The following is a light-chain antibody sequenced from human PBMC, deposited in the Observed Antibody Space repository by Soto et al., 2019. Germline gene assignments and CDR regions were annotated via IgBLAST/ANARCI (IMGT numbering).Light chain of an antibody. J-gene: IGKJ1*01. CDR2: AAF. Sequence: DIQMTQSPSSLSASVGDRITITCRASQGISNYLAWYQQKPGKVPKLLIYAAFTLQSGVPSRFSGSGSGTDFTLTISSMQPEDVATYYCQKYDSVPWTFGQGTKVEIK. CDR1: QGISNY. V-gene: IGKV1-27*01. CDR3: QKYDSVPWT.